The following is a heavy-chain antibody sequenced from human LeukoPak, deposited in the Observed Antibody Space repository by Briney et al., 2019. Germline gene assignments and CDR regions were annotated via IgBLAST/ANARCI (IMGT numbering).Heavy chain of an antibody. CDR3: ARTGGNPRSKALLAYFDY. J-gene: IGHJ4*02. V-gene: IGHV4-59*10. CDR2: IYTSGST. CDR1: GGSFSGYY. Sequence: PSETLSLTCAVYGGSFSGYYWSWIRQPAGKGLEWIGRIYTSGSTNYNPSLKSRVTISVDTSKNQFSLKLSSVTAADTAVYYCARTGGNPRSKALLAYFDYWGQGTLVTVSS. D-gene: IGHD4-23*01.